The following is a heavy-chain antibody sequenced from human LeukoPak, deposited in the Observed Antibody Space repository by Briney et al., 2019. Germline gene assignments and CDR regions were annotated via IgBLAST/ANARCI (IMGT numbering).Heavy chain of an antibody. CDR1: GGSISIGQYL. CDR3: ARAYYYDGRIDP. Sequence: PSQTLSLTYTVSGGSISIGQYLWSWIRQPPGKGLEWIAYMYYSDITYYNPSLKSRVTMSADTSKNQLSLKLSSVTVADTAVYYCARAYYYDGRIDPWGQGILVTVSS. D-gene: IGHD3-22*01. V-gene: IGHV4-30-4*01. J-gene: IGHJ5*02. CDR2: MYYSDIT.